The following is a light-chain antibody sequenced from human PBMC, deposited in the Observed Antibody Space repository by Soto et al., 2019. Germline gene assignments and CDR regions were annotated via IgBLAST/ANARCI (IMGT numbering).Light chain of an antibody. Sequence: EIVMTQSPATLSVSPGGRATLSCRASQSVSSSYLAWYQQKPGQAPRLLIYGASSRATGIPDRFSGSGSGTDFTLTINRLEPEDFAVYYCQQYGSSITFGQGTRLEI. V-gene: IGKV3-20*01. J-gene: IGKJ5*01. CDR2: GAS. CDR1: QSVSSSY. CDR3: QQYGSSIT.